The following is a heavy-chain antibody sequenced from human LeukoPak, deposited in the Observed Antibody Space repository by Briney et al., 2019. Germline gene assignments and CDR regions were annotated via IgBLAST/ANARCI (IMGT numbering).Heavy chain of an antibody. CDR3: ARGLGLLWFGELLY. J-gene: IGHJ3*01. V-gene: IGHV4-34*01. Sequence: PETLSLTCAVYGGSFSGYYWSWIRQPPGKGLEWIGEINHSGSTNYNPSLKSRVTISVDTSKNQFSLKLSSVTAADTAVYYCARGLGLLWFGELLYWGQGTMVTVSS. CDR1: GGSFSGYY. CDR2: INHSGST. D-gene: IGHD3-10*01.